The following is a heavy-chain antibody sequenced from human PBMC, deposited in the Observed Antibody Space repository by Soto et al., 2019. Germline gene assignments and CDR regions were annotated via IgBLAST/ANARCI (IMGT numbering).Heavy chain of an antibody. CDR3: ARARYGDY. V-gene: IGHV1-18*01. Sequence: QVHLVQSGAEVKKPGASVKVSCKGSGYGFTTYGITWVRQAPGQGLEWMAWISAHNGNTNYAQKLPGRVTVTRDTSTSTAYMELRSLRSDDTAVYYCARARYGDYWGQGALVTVSS. CDR1: GYGFTTYG. CDR2: ISAHNGNT. J-gene: IGHJ4*02. D-gene: IGHD1-1*01.